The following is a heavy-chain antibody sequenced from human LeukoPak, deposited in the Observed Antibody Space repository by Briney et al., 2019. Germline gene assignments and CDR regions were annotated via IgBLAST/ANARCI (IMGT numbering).Heavy chain of an antibody. Sequence: SETLSLTCTVSGGSISSYYWSWIRQPPGEGLEWIGYIYYSGSTNYNPSLKSRVTISVDTSKNQFSLKLSSVTAADTAVYYCARHGHNRYSSGWFTPLFDPWGQGTLVTVSS. V-gene: IGHV4-59*08. CDR3: ARHGHNRYSSGWFTPLFDP. J-gene: IGHJ5*02. CDR1: GGSISSYY. D-gene: IGHD6-19*01. CDR2: IYYSGST.